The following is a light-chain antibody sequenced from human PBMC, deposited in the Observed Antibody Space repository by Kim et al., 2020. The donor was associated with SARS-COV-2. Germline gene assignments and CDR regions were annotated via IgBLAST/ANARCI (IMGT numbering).Light chain of an antibody. V-gene: IGKV3-15*01. J-gene: IGKJ1*01. CDR3: QQYNNWPRT. CDR2: GAS. CDR1: QSISSN. Sequence: EIVMTQSPATLSVSPGERATFSCRASQSISSNLAWYQQKPGQAPRVLIYGASTRATGISARFSGTGSGTEFTLTISSLQSEDFAVYYCQQYNNWPRTFGQGTKVDIK.